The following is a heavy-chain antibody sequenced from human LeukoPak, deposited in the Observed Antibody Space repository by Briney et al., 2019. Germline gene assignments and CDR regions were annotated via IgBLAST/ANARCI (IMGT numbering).Heavy chain of an antibody. CDR2: ISRASESI. V-gene: IGHV3-21*01. CDR3: ARERDELGGIAAAGQFDY. D-gene: IGHD6-13*01. J-gene: IGHJ4*02. CDR1: GFTFSSYS. Sequence: PGGSLRLSCAASGFTFSSYSMGWVRQAPGKGLEWVSIISRASESIFYADSVKGRFTISRDNAKNSLYLQMNSLRAEDTAVYYCARERDELGGIAAAGQFDYWGQGTLVTVSS.